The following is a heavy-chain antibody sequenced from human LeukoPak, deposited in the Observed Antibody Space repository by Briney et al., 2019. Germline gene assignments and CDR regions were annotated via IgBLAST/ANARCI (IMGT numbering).Heavy chain of an antibody. CDR3: ARPMGYCSSTSCHPHAFDI. J-gene: IGHJ3*02. Sequence: PSETLSLTCTVSGGSISSSSYYWGWIRQPPGEGLEWIGWIYYSGSTYYNPSLKSRVTISVDTSKNQFSLKLSSVTAADTAVYYCARPMGYCSSTSCHPHAFDIWGQGTMVTVSS. D-gene: IGHD2-2*01. CDR2: IYYSGST. V-gene: IGHV4-39*01. CDR1: GGSISSSSYY.